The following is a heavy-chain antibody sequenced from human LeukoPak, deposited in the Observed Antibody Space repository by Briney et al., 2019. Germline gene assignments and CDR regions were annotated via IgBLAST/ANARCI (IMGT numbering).Heavy chain of an antibody. Sequence: SQNLSLNCAISGHRDSSSSGAWTWIRQSPSRGLEWLGRTYYRSKWYNDYEGSVKSRLTINPDTSTNQFSLHMYSVTSEDTAVYYCARGVPGTTASLDTWGQGTLVTVSS. CDR1: GHRDSSSSGA. J-gene: IGHJ5*02. D-gene: IGHD1-1*01. CDR3: ARGVPGTTASLDT. V-gene: IGHV6-1*01. CDR2: TYYRSKWYN.